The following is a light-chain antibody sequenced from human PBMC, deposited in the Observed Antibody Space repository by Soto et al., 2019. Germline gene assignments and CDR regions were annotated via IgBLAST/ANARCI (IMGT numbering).Light chain of an antibody. Sequence: SVLPPPASVSRPPEQLIPISSTGTSSDVGAYSYVSWYQHHPGKAPKLMIYEVTNRPSGVSDRFSGSKYGNTASLTISGLQAEDEADYYCCSYTSSRTYVFGTGTKVTVL. CDR3: CSYTSSRTYV. CDR1: SSDVGAYSY. CDR2: EVT. V-gene: IGLV2-14*01. J-gene: IGLJ1*01.